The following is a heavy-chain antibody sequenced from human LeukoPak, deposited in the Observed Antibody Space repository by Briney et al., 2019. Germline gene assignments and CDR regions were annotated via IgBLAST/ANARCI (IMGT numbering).Heavy chain of an antibody. CDR3: ARERRLVTDY. CDR2: IYYSGIT. CDR1: GGSISSSTYY. J-gene: IGHJ4*02. D-gene: IGHD2-21*02. V-gene: IGHV4-39*07. Sequence: SSETLSLTCTVSGGSISSSTYYWGWVRQPPGKGLEWIGSIYYSGITYYNPSLKSRVTISVDTSKNQFSLKLSSVTAADTAVYYCARERRLVTDYWGQGTLVTVSS.